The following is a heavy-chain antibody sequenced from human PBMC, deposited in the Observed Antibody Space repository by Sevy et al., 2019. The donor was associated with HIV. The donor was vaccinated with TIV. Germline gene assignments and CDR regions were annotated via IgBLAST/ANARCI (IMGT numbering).Heavy chain of an antibody. CDR2: ISGSGGST. D-gene: IGHD6-19*01. J-gene: IGHJ4*02. Sequence: GGSLRLSCAASGFTFSSYAMSWVRRAPGKGLEWVSAISGSGGSTYYADSVKGRFTISRDNSKNTLYLQMNSLRAEDTAVYYCAKVKRIAVAGRSYFDYWGQGTLVTVSS. CDR3: AKVKRIAVAGRSYFDY. CDR1: GFTFSSYA. V-gene: IGHV3-23*01.